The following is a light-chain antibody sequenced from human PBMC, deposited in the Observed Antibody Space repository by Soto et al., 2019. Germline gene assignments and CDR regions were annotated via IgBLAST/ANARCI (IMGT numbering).Light chain of an antibody. J-gene: IGKJ5*01. CDR3: LQYNSYSPST. V-gene: IGKV1-5*03. Sequence: DIQMTQSPSTLSASVGDRVTITCRASQSISSWLAWYQQKPGKAPNLLIYKASSLKSGVPSRFSGSGSGTEFTLTISSLQPDDFATYYCLQYNSYSPSTFGQGTRLEIK. CDR2: KAS. CDR1: QSISSW.